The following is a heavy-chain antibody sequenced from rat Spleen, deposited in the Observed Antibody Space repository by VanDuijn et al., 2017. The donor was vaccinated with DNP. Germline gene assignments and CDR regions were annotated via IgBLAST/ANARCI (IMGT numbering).Heavy chain of an antibody. Sequence: EVQLVESGGGLVQPGRSLKLSCAASRFTFSNYYMAWVRQAPKKGLEWVAAISPRGSRTYYPDSVKGRFTISRDDAKSSLYLQMNSLKSEDTATYYGARGSTSIYWYFDFWGPGTMVTVSS. CDR2: ISPRGSRT. J-gene: IGHJ1*01. CDR3: ARGSTSIYWYFDF. D-gene: IGHD3-1*01. V-gene: IGHV5-25*01. CDR1: RFTFSNYY.